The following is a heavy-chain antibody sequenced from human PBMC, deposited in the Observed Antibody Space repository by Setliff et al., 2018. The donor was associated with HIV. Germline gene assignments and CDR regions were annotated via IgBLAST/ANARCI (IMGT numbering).Heavy chain of an antibody. CDR1: GYSISSGYY. Sequence: SETLSLTCAVSGYSISSGYYWGWIRQPPGKGLEWIGSIYHSGSTYYNPSLKSRVTISDNSSKKQFSLTLSSVAAADAAVYYCVRSNTVRGVIPFDYWGQGTLVTVSS. J-gene: IGHJ4*02. CDR2: IYHSGST. CDR3: VRSNTVRGVIPFDY. D-gene: IGHD3-10*01. V-gene: IGHV4-38-2*01.